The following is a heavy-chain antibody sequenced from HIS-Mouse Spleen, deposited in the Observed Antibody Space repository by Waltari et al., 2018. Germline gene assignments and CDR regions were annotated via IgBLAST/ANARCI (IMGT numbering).Heavy chain of an antibody. CDR3: AREIPYSSSWYDWYFDL. Sequence: QLQLQESGPGLVKPSETLSLTCTVSGGSISSSSYYWGWIRQPPGKGLEGIGSSYYSGSTYYNPSRKSRVTISVDTSKNQFSLKLSSVTAADTAVYYCAREIPYSSSWYDWYFDLWGRGTLVTVSS. D-gene: IGHD6-13*01. V-gene: IGHV4-39*07. J-gene: IGHJ2*01. CDR2: SYYSGST. CDR1: GGSISSSSYY.